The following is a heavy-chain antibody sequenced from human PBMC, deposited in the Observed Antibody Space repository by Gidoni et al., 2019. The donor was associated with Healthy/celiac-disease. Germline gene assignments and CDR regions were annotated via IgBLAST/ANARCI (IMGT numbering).Heavy chain of an antibody. V-gene: IGHV3-21*01. CDR3: ARVGTWNDEDYYYYYMDV. Sequence: EVQRVESGGGLVTPGGSLGLSRAASGCTFSSSSMNWVRQAPGKGLEWVSSISSSSSYIDYADSVKGRFTISRDNAKNSLYLQMNSLRAEDTAVYYCARVGTWNDEDYYYYYMDVWGKGTTVTVSS. CDR1: GCTFSSSS. CDR2: ISSSSSYI. D-gene: IGHD1-1*01. J-gene: IGHJ6*03.